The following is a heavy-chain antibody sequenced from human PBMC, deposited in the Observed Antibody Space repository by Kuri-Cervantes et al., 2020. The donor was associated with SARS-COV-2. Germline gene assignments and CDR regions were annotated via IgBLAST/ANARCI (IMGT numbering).Heavy chain of an antibody. J-gene: IGHJ4*02. D-gene: IGHD6-13*01. V-gene: IGHV3-64*01. CDR1: GFTFSSYA. CDR2: ISSNGGST. CDR3: ARGGGIAAAPSGY. Sequence: GESLKISCAASGFTFSSYAMHWVRQAPGKGLEYVSAISSNGGSTYYANSVKGRFTISRDNSKNTLYLQMNSLRAEDTAVYYCARGGGIAAAPSGYWGQGTLVTVSS.